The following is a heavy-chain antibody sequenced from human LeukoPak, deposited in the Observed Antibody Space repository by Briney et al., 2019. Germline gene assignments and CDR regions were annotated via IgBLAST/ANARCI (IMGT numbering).Heavy chain of an antibody. CDR2: IKQDGSEK. Sequence: PGGSLRLSCASSGFAFDNYWMSWGRQAPGKGQEWVANIKQDGSEKNYVDSVKGRFTISRDNAKNSLSLQMNSLRAEDTAAYYCAKPEVVPAAMGDYWGQGTLVTVSS. J-gene: IGHJ4*02. CDR1: GFAFDNYW. V-gene: IGHV3-7*03. D-gene: IGHD2-2*01. CDR3: AKPEVVPAAMGDY.